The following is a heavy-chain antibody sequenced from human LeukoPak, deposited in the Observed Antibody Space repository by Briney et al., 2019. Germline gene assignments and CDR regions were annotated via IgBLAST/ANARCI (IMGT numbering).Heavy chain of an antibody. D-gene: IGHD6-6*01. CDR3: ARYRGYSSSSGEGYFDY. J-gene: IGHJ4*02. CDR2: FDPEDGET. V-gene: IGHV1-24*01. Sequence: EASVKVSCKVSGYTLTELSMHWVRQAPGKGLEWMGGFDPEDGETIYAQKFQGRVTMTEDTSTDTAYMELRSLRSDDTAVYYCARYRGYSSSSGEGYFDYWGQGTLVTVSS. CDR1: GYTLTELS.